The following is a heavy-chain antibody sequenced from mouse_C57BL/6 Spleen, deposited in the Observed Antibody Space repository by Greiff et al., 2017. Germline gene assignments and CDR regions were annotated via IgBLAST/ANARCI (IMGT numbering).Heavy chain of an antibody. CDR2: IYPGSGNT. D-gene: IGHD1-1*01. Sequence: QVQLKESGPELVKPGASVKISCKASGYSFTSYYIHWVKQRPGQGLEWIGWIYPGSGNTKYNEKFKGKATLTADTSSSTAYMQLSSLTSEDSAVYYGASPDYYGSSSYAMDYWGQGTSVTVSS. CDR1: GYSFTSYY. J-gene: IGHJ4*01. V-gene: IGHV1-66*01. CDR3: ASPDYYGSSSYAMDY.